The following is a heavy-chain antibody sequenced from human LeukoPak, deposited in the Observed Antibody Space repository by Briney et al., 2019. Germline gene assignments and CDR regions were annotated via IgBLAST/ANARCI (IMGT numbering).Heavy chain of an antibody. J-gene: IGHJ4*02. V-gene: IGHV3-11*06. Sequence: PGGSLRLSCAASGFTFSDYNMSWIRQAPGKGLEWVSYISSSSSYTNYADSVKGRFTISRDNAKNSLYLQMNSLRAEDTAVYYCARDQHSSGWHRHEIDYWGQGTLVTVSS. D-gene: IGHD6-19*01. CDR2: ISSSSSYT. CDR3: ARDQHSSGWHRHEIDY. CDR1: GFTFSDYN.